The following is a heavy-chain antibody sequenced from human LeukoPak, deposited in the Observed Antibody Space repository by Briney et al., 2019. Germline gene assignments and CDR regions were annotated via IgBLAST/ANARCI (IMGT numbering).Heavy chain of an antibody. J-gene: IGHJ6*04. Sequence: GGSLRLSCAASGFTFDDYAMHWVRQAPGKGLEWVSLISWDGGSTYYADSVKGRFTISRDNSKNSLYLQMNSLRAEDTALYYCAEDIGYSSSWYGMDVWGKGTTVTVSS. CDR3: AEDIGYSSSWYGMDV. V-gene: IGHV3-43D*04. D-gene: IGHD6-13*01. CDR2: ISWDGGST. CDR1: GFTFDDYA.